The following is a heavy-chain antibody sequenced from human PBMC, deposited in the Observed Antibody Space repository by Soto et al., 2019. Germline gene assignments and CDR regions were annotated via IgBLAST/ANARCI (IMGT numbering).Heavy chain of an antibody. CDR2: MNPNSGNT. CDR3: ASAEYSSGWPRIGYYYYYMDV. V-gene: IGHV1-8*01. CDR1: GYTFTSYD. J-gene: IGHJ6*03. Sequence: ASVKVSCKASGYTFTSYDINWVRQATGQGLEWMRWMNPNSGNTGYAQKFQGRVTMTRNTSISTAYMELSSLRSEDTAVYYCASAEYSSGWPRIGYYYYYMDVWGKGTTVTVSS. D-gene: IGHD6-19*01.